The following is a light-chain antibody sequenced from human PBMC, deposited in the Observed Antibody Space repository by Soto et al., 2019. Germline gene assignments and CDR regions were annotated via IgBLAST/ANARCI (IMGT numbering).Light chain of an antibody. J-gene: IGLJ3*02. V-gene: IGLV2-14*01. CDR1: SSDVGDYKY. CDR3: GTWDSSLSAGPWV. Sequence: QSALTQPASVSGSPGQSITISCTGTSSDVGDYKYVSWYQQHPGKAPKLMIYEVTNRPSGVSDRFSGSKSGTTASLIISGLQAEDEADYYCGTWDSSLSAGPWVFGGGTKVTVL. CDR2: EVT.